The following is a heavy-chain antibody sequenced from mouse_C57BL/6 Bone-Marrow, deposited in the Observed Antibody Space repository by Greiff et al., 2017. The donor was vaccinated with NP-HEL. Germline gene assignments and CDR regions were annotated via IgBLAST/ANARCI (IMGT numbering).Heavy chain of an antibody. V-gene: IGHV1-26*01. CDR2: INPNNGGT. D-gene: IGHD4-1*01. J-gene: IGHJ2*01. CDR3: AREETGDY. CDR1: GYTFTDYY. Sequence: EVQLHQSGPELVKPGASVKISCKASGYTFTDYYMNWVKQSHGKSLEWIGDINPNNGGTSYNQKFKGKATLTVDKSSSTAYMELRSLTSEDSAVYYCAREETGDYWGQGTTLTVSS.